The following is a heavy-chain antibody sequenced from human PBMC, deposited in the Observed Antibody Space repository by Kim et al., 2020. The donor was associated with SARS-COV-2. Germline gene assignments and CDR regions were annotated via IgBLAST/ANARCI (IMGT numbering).Heavy chain of an antibody. D-gene: IGHD2-15*01. CDR3: AKVGNIHMLWCSGGSCYSHFDS. CDR2: ISVDGRST. V-gene: IGHV3-23*01. J-gene: IGHJ4*02. Sequence: GGSLRLSCAASGFTFNNYAMNWVRQAPGKGLEWVSAISVDGRSTYYADSVKGRFTISRDNSKNTLDLQIHSLRADDTAVYYCAKVGNIHMLWCSGGSCYSHFDSWGQGTLVSVSS. CDR1: GFTFNNYA.